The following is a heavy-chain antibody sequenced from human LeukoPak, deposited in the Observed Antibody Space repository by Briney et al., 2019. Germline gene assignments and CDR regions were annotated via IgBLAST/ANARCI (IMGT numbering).Heavy chain of an antibody. Sequence: QSGGSLRLSCVGSGFTSVAYALTWARQAPGKGLEWVSGISGGGVTTYYADSVKGRFTISRDNSKNTLYLQMNSLRAEDTAVYYCARDPEGPDYYGMDVWGQGTTVTVSS. CDR3: ARDPEGPDYYGMDV. CDR1: GFTSVAYA. CDR2: ISGGGVTT. V-gene: IGHV3-23*01. J-gene: IGHJ6*02.